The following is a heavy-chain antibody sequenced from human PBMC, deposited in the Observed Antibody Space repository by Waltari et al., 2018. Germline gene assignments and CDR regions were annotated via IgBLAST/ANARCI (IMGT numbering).Heavy chain of an antibody. CDR2: IYYSGST. D-gene: IGHD3-10*01. J-gene: IGHJ6*02. CDR1: GGSISSRSYY. Sequence: QLPLQESGPGLVKPSETLSLTCTVSGGSISSRSYYWGWIRQPPGKGLEWIGSIYYSGSTYYNPSLKSRVTISVDTSKNQFSLKLSSVTAADTAVYYCARGGYYGSGSYMGMDVWGQGTTVTVSS. CDR3: ARGGYYGSGSYMGMDV. V-gene: IGHV4-39*07.